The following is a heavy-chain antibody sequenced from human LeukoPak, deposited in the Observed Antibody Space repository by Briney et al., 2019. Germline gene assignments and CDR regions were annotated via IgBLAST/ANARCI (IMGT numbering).Heavy chain of an antibody. D-gene: IGHD4-17*01. V-gene: IGHV4-31*03. CDR1: GGSISSGGYY. CDR2: IYYSGST. J-gene: IGHJ4*02. Sequence: SETLSLTCTVSGGSISSGGYYWSWIRQHPGKGLEWIGYIYYSGSTYYNPSLKSRVTISVDTSKNQFSLKLSSVTAADTAVYYRARGTRGDYDYYFDYWGQGTLVTVSS. CDR3: ARGTRGDYDYYFDY.